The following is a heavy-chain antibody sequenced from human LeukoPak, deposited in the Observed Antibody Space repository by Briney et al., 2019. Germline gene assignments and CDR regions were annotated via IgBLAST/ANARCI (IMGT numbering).Heavy chain of an antibody. Sequence: GGSLRLSCAASGFTFNSYAMTWVRQAREKGLEWVSSIIDSGISTYYGDSVKGRFTISRDNSKNTLYLQMNSLRAEDTAVYYCAKGSRGSYDYWGQGTLVTVSS. D-gene: IGHD1-26*01. CDR1: GFTFNSYA. V-gene: IGHV3-23*01. CDR3: AKGSRGSYDY. J-gene: IGHJ4*02. CDR2: IIDSGIST.